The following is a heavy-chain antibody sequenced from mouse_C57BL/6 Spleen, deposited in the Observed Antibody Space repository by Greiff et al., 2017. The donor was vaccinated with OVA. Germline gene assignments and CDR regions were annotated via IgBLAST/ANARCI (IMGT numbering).Heavy chain of an antibody. V-gene: IGHV1-82*01. J-gene: IGHJ3*01. CDR3: ARSGYYGSSTGFAY. D-gene: IGHD1-1*01. Sequence: QVQLQQSGPELVKPGASVKISCKASGYAFSSSWMNWVKQRPGKGLEWIGRIYPGDGDTNYNGKFKGKATLTADNSSSTAYMQLSSLTSEDSAVYFCARSGYYGSSTGFAYWGQGTLVTVSA. CDR2: IYPGDGDT. CDR1: GYAFSSSW.